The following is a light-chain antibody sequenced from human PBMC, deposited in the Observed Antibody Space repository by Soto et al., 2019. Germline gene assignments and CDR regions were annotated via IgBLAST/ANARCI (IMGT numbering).Light chain of an antibody. CDR1: QSVNTN. CDR3: QQYYNWRT. V-gene: IGKV3-15*01. CDR2: GAS. J-gene: IGKJ1*01. Sequence: EIVMTQSPATLSVSPGERATLSCRASQSVNTNLAWYQQKPGQAPRLLIYGASTRATGIPARFSGSGSGIEFTLTISSLQSEDFAVYYCQQYYNWRTFGQGTKVEIK.